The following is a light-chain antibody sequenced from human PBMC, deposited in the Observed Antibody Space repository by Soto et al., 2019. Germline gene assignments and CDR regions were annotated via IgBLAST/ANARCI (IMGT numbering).Light chain of an antibody. CDR2: GAS. CDR3: QQYGTSLLT. CDR1: QSVSSSY. Sequence: EIVLTQSPGTLSLSPGERATLSCRASQSVSSSYLAWYQQKPGQAPRLLLYGASSRATGIPDRFSGSGSGTDFTLTISRLEPEDCAVYYCQQYGTSLLTFGGGTKVEIK. V-gene: IGKV3-20*01. J-gene: IGKJ4*01.